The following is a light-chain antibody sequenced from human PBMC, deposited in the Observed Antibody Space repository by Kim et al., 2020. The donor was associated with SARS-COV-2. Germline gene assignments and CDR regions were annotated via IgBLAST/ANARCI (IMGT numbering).Light chain of an antibody. CDR3: QAWDSGSYV. V-gene: IGLV3-1*01. CDR1: KLGNKY. J-gene: IGLJ1*01. CDR2: QDN. Sequence: SYELTQPPSVSVSPGQTASITCSGDKLGNKYACWYQQKPGQSPVLVIYQDNKRPSGIPERFSGSNSGNTATLTISETQAMDEADYFCQAWDSGSYVFGTG.